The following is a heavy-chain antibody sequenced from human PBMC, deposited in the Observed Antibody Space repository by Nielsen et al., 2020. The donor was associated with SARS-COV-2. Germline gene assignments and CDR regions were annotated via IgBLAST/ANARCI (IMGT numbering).Heavy chain of an antibody. V-gene: IGHV3-23*01. Sequence: GESLKISCAASGFTFSSYAMSWVRQAPGKGLEWVSAISGSGGSTYYADSVKGRFTISRDNSKNTLYLQMNSLRAEDTAVYYCARSRGQTTVAPFDPWGQGTLVTVSS. CDR1: GFTFSSYA. J-gene: IGHJ5*02. CDR3: ARSRGQTTVAPFDP. D-gene: IGHD4-23*01. CDR2: ISGSGGST.